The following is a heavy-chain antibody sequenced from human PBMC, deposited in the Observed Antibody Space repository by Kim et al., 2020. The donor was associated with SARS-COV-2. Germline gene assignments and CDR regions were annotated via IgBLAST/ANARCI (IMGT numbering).Heavy chain of an antibody. Sequence: SETLSLTCTFSGGSMSDSGHFWGWIRQSPGKGLEWIGSMFHGGAKYYNPSLQSRVTFSVHLSKNEFSLRLSSVSATDTAIYYCVRHQRDDFVGTEGDPYYYNALDVWGPGTTVSVSS. CDR3: VRHQRDDFVGTEGDPYYYNALDV. J-gene: IGHJ6*02. D-gene: IGHD3-3*01. V-gene: IGHV4-39*01. CDR2: MFHGGAK. CDR1: GGSMSDSGHF.